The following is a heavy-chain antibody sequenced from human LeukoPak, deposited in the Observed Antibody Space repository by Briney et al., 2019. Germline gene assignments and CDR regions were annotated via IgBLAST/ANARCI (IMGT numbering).Heavy chain of an antibody. J-gene: IGHJ3*02. Sequence: AASVKVSFKASGYSLIGYYIHWVRQAPGQGLEWMGWINPNSGGANYAQKFQGRVTMTRDTSISTVYMELTRLRSDDTAMYYCAKSTNWGSISDGFDIWGQGTMVTVAS. V-gene: IGHV1-2*02. CDR2: INPNSGGA. D-gene: IGHD7-27*01. CDR1: GYSLIGYY. CDR3: AKSTNWGSISDGFDI.